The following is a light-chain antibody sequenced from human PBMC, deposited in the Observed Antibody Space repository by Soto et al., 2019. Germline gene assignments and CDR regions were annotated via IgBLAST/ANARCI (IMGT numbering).Light chain of an antibody. CDR2: SNY. CDR3: AAWDDSLSGPV. Sequence: QSVLTQPPSASGTPGQRVTVSCSGSNSNIGSNSVSWYRQVPGTAPKLLIYSNYQRPPGVPDRFSGFKSGTSASLAISGLQSEDEADYYCAAWDDSLSGPVFGGGTKLTVL. CDR1: NSNIGSNS. J-gene: IGLJ2*01. V-gene: IGLV1-44*01.